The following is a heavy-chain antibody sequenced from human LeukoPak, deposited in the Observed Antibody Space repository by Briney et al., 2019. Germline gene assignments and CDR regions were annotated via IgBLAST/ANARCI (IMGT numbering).Heavy chain of an antibody. J-gene: IGHJ5*02. CDR2: IYYSGST. CDR3: ARGLRYYDNWFDP. Sequence: SETLSLTCTVSGGSISSYYWSWIRQPPGKGLEWIGYIYYSGSTNYNPSLKSRVTISVDTSKNQFSLKLSSVTAADTAVYYCARGLRYYDNWFDPWGQGTLVTVSS. CDR1: GGSISSYY. V-gene: IGHV4-59*01. D-gene: IGHD3-22*01.